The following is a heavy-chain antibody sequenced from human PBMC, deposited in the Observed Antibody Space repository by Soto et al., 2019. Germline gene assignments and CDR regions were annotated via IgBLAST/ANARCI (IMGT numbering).Heavy chain of an antibody. Sequence: GGSLRLSCAASGFIFNNYAMSXVRQAPGKGLEWVSSISASDGTTCSADSVKGRFIISRDNSKYTLYLQMNSLRAEDTAVYYCAKDPAVRGVSNYFDSWGQGTLVTVSS. D-gene: IGHD3-10*02. CDR3: AKDPAVRGVSNYFDS. CDR2: ISASDGTT. V-gene: IGHV3-23*01. CDR1: GFIFNNYA. J-gene: IGHJ4*02.